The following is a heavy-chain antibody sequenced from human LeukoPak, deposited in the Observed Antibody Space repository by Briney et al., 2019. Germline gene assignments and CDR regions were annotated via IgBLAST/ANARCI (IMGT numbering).Heavy chain of an antibody. V-gene: IGHV1-2*02. J-gene: IGHJ4*02. Sequence: ASVKVSCKASGYTFTGYYMHWVRQAPGQGLEWMGWIKPNSGGTNYAQKFQGRVTMTRDTSISTAYMELSRLRSDDAAVYYCARDGSGSPHFDYWGQGTLVTVSS. CDR1: GYTFTGYY. D-gene: IGHD3-10*01. CDR3: ARDGSGSPHFDY. CDR2: IKPNSGGT.